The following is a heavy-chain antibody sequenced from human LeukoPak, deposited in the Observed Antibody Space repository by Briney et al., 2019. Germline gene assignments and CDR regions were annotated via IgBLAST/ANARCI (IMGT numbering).Heavy chain of an antibody. Sequence: SETLSLTCAVSGYSISSGYYWGWIRQPPGKGLEWIGSVYHSGRTYYNPSLKSRVTISVDTSKNQFSLKLSSVTAADTAVYYCASRSGSYYGPFDYWGQGTLVTVYS. J-gene: IGHJ4*02. CDR3: ASRSGSYYGPFDY. CDR2: VYHSGRT. D-gene: IGHD1-26*01. V-gene: IGHV4-38-2*01. CDR1: GYSISSGYY.